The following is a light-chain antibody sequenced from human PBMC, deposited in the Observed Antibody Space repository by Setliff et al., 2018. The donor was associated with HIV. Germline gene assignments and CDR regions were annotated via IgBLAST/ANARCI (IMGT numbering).Light chain of an antibody. CDR2: EVN. V-gene: IGLV2-18*02. CDR1: SSDVGSYNR. J-gene: IGLJ1*01. CDR3: SSYTSISTYV. Sequence: QSVLTQPASVSGSPGQSITISCTGISSDVGSYNRVSWYQQPPGTAPKLMIYEVNNRPSGVPDRFSGSKSGNTASLTISGLQAEDEADYYCSSYTSISTYVFGTGTKVTV.